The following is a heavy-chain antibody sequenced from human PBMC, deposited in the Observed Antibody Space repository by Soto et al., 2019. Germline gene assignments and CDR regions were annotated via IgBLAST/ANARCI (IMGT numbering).Heavy chain of an antibody. CDR1: GGSISSGGYS. J-gene: IGHJ4*02. CDR2: IYHSGST. V-gene: IGHV4-30-2*01. Sequence: SETLSLTCAVSGGSISSGGYSWSWIRQPPGKGLEWIGYIYHSGSTYYNPSLKSRVTISEDRSKNQFSLKLSSVTAADTAVYYCARAPLSGSYYPYWGQGTLVTVSS. D-gene: IGHD1-26*01. CDR3: ARAPLSGSYYPY.